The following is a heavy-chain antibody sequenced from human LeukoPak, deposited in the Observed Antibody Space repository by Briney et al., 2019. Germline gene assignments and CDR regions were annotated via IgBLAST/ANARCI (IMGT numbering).Heavy chain of an antibody. D-gene: IGHD3-10*02. CDR2: ISSSGSTI. Sequence: GGSLRLPCAASGFTFRSYAMNWVRQAPGKGLEWVSYISSSGSTIYYADSVKGRFTISRDNAKNSLYLQMNSLRAEDTAVYYCAELGITMIGGVWGKGTTVTISS. V-gene: IGHV3-48*03. J-gene: IGHJ6*04. CDR3: AELGITMIGGV. CDR1: GFTFRSYA.